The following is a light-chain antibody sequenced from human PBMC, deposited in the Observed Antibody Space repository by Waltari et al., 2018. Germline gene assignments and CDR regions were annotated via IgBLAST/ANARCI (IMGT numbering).Light chain of an antibody. CDR1: QSISNW. CDR3: QQYNTHSWT. J-gene: IGKJ1*01. CDR2: TAS. Sequence: DIQMTQSPSTLSASVGARITITCRASQSISNWLAWYQQKPGKAPELLIYTASTLESGVPSRFSGSGSGTEFTLTISSLQPDDFATYYCQQYNTHSWTFGQGTRVEIK. V-gene: IGKV1-5*03.